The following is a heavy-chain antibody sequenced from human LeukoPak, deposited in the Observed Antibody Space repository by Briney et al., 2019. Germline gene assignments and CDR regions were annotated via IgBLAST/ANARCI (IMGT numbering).Heavy chain of an antibody. V-gene: IGHV3-21*01. CDR3: AREWDASGSYSGY. CDR1: GFTFSSYS. D-gene: IGHD3-10*01. J-gene: IGHJ4*02. Sequence: KPGGSLRLSCAASGFTFSSYSMNWVRQAPGKGLEWVSSISSSSSYIYYADSVKGRFTISRDNAKNSLYLQLNSLRAEDTAVYYCAREWDASGSYSGYWGQGTLVTVSS. CDR2: ISSSSSYI.